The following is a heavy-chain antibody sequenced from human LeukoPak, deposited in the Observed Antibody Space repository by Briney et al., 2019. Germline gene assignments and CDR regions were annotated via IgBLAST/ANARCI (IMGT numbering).Heavy chain of an antibody. CDR1: GGTFSSYA. J-gene: IGHJ4*02. CDR3: ANPYYYDSSGYYSDY. D-gene: IGHD3-22*01. V-gene: IGHV1-69*05. Sequence: SVKVSCKASGGTFSSYAISWVRQAPGQGLEWMGRIIPIFGTANYAQKFQGRVTITTDESTSTAYMELSSLRSEDTAVYYCANPYYYDSSGYYSDYWGQGTLVTVSS. CDR2: IIPIFGTA.